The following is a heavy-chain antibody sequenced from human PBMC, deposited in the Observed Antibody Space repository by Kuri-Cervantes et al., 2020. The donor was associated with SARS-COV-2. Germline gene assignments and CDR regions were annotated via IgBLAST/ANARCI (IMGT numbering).Heavy chain of an antibody. D-gene: IGHD3-9*01. J-gene: IGHJ6*03. CDR3: ARDGLTGYYVYYMDV. Sequence: SQTLSLTCAVSGYSISGGYYWGWIRQPPGKGLEWFGCIDHSGSTYYNPSLKSRVTISVDTSKNQFSLKLSHVTAADTAVYYCARDGLTGYYVYYMDVWGKGTTVTVSS. V-gene: IGHV4-38-2*02. CDR2: IDHSGST. CDR1: GYSISGGYY.